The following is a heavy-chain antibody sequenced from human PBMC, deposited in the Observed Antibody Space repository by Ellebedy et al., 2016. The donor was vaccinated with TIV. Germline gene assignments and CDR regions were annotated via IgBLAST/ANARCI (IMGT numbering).Heavy chain of an antibody. CDR3: ASWDYGSGSPFDY. D-gene: IGHD3-10*01. Sequence: SVKVSXXASGGTFSSYAISWVRQAPGQGLEWMGGIIPIFGTANYAQKFQGRVTITADKSTSTAYMELSSLRSEDTAVYYCASWDYGSGSPFDYWGQGTLVTVSS. CDR1: GGTFSSYA. V-gene: IGHV1-69*06. J-gene: IGHJ4*02. CDR2: IIPIFGTA.